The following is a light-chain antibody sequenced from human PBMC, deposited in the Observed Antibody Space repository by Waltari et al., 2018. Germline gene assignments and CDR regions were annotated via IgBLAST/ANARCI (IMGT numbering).Light chain of an antibody. V-gene: IGLV2-14*03. Sequence: QSALTQPASVSGSPGQSITISSTGPTSDLGGYNNVSWYQQHPGKAPKLIIFDVSSRPSGVSNRFSGSKSANTASLIISGLQAEDEADYYCCSFTSSSTWVFGGGTKLTVL. CDR3: CSFTSSSTWV. CDR2: DVS. J-gene: IGLJ3*02. CDR1: TSDLGGYNN.